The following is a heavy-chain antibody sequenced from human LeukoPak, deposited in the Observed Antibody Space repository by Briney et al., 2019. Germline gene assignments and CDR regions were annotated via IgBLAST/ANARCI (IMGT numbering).Heavy chain of an antibody. CDR1: GFTFNTYA. J-gene: IGHJ4*02. Sequence: GGSLRHSCSASGFTFNTYAIHWARQAPGKGLEYVSSIGTNGISTYYADSVTGRFTISRDNSKNSLYLQMSSLRAEDTAVYYCVRGQEVVYAPTFDSWGQGTPVTVSS. CDR3: VRGQEVVYAPTFDS. CDR2: IGTNGIST. D-gene: IGHD2-8*02. V-gene: IGHV3-64D*09.